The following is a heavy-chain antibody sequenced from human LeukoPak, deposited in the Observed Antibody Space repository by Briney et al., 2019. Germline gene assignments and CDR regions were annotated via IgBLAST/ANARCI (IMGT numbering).Heavy chain of an antibody. J-gene: IGHJ5*02. Sequence: ASVKVSCKASGGTFSSYAISWVRQAPGQGLEWMGGIIPIFGTANYAQKFQGRVTITTDESTSTAYMELSSLRSEDTAVHYCARDQVGGYDQKWFDPWGQGTLVTVSS. D-gene: IGHD5-12*01. CDR1: GGTFSSYA. CDR2: IIPIFGTA. CDR3: ARDQVGGYDQKWFDP. V-gene: IGHV1-69*05.